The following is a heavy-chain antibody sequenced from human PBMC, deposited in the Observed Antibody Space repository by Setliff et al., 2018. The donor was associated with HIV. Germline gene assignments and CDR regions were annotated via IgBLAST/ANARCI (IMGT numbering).Heavy chain of an antibody. D-gene: IGHD2-21*02. CDR1: GASIRSHY. Sequence: SETLSLTCTVSGASIRSHYWSWIRQPPGKRLEWIGEINHSGSTNYNPSLKSRVTISVDTSKNQFSLKLNSVTAADTAVYYCARVGCGGDCYSMAEYFQHWGQGTLVTVSS. CDR3: ARVGCGGDCYSMAEYFQH. V-gene: IGHV4-34*01. CDR2: INHSGST. J-gene: IGHJ1*01.